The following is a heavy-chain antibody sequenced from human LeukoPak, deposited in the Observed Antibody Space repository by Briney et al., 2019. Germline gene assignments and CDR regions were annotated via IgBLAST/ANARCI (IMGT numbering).Heavy chain of an antibody. Sequence: GGSLRLSCAASGFTFSSYWMSWVRQVPGKGLEWVANIKQDGSEKYYVDSVKGRLTISRDNAKNSLYLQMNSLRAEDTAVYYCARLTYYYDSSGYYFGFFDYWGQGTLVTVSS. J-gene: IGHJ4*02. CDR3: ARLTYYYDSSGYYFGFFDY. CDR2: IKQDGSEK. D-gene: IGHD3-22*01. V-gene: IGHV3-7*03. CDR1: GFTFSSYW.